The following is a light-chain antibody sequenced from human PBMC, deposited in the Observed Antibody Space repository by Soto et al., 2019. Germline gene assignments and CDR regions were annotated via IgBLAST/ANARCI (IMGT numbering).Light chain of an antibody. J-gene: IGKJ5*01. V-gene: IGKV1-9*01. CDR2: AAS. Sequence: DIQLTQSPSFLSASVGDRVTITCRASQGISSYLAWYQQKPGKAPKVLIYAASTLESGVPSRFSGSGSGTEFTLTISSLQPEDFAIYYCQQLNSYPSITFGQGTRLEIK. CDR1: QGISSY. CDR3: QQLNSYPSIT.